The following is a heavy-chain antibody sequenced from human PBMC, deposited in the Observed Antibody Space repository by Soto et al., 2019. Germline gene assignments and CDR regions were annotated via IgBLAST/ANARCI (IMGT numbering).Heavy chain of an antibody. CDR3: ARAGCGGSCYSLYYFDY. CDR2: IYTSGST. D-gene: IGHD2-15*01. J-gene: IGHJ4*02. Sequence: QVQLQESGPGLVKPSETLSLTCTVSGGSISSYYWSWIRQPAGKGLEWIGRIYTSGSTNYNPSLKSRVTMSVDTSKNQFSLKLSSVTAADTAVYHCARAGCGGSCYSLYYFDYWGQGTLVTVSS. CDR1: GGSISSYY. V-gene: IGHV4-4*07.